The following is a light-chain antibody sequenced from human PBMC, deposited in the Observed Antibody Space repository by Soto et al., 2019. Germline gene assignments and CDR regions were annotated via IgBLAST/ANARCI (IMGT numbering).Light chain of an antibody. CDR1: QSISSW. CDR2: KAS. Sequence: DIQMTQSPSTVSASVGDRVTITCRASQSISSWLAWYQQKPGKAPNLLISKASSLESGVPSRFSGSGSGTEFTLTISSLQPDDFATYYCQQYYSYSYTFGQGTKLEIK. V-gene: IGKV1-5*03. CDR3: QQYYSYSYT. J-gene: IGKJ2*01.